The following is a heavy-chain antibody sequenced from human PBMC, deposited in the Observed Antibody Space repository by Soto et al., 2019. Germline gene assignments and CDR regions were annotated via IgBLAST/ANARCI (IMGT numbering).Heavy chain of an antibody. CDR3: ARCMPGDYYYGMDV. CDR1: GYTFYSHS. D-gene: IGHD1-26*01. J-gene: IGHJ6*02. Sequence: QAQLVQSGAEVRKPGASVKVSCKASGYTFYSHSISWVRQAPGQGLEWMGRINADYGNTQYAQKFRGRVTMTTDTSTTTVYMELTNLRSDDTAVYYCARCMPGDYYYGMDVWGQGTTVTVSS. V-gene: IGHV1-18*01. CDR2: INADYGNT.